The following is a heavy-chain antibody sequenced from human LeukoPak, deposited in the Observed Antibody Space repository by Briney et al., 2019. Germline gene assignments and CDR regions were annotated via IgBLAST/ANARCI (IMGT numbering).Heavy chain of an antibody. Sequence: GGSLRLSCTASGFTVSSNYMSWVRQAPGKGLEWVSVIYSGGSIYYADSVKGRFTISRDNSKNTLYLQMNSLRAEDTAVYYCARSRDYSNYGSFFDYWGQGTLVTVSS. CDR1: GFTVSSNY. V-gene: IGHV3-53*01. D-gene: IGHD4-11*01. CDR2: IYSGGSI. CDR3: ARSRDYSNYGSFFDY. J-gene: IGHJ4*02.